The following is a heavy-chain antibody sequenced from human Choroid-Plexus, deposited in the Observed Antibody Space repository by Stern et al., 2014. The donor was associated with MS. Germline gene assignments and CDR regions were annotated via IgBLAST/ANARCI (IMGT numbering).Heavy chain of an antibody. Sequence: QVQLVESGGGVVQPGRPLRLPCVASGFTFGSCAMHWVRQAPGKGPEWVAGVSYDGSNKYYADSVKGRFTISRDNSQNTLYMQMSSLRPEDTAVYYCAKDRQYLTYFFDHWGQGSLVTVSS. J-gene: IGHJ5*02. CDR2: VSYDGSNK. CDR1: GFTFGSCA. V-gene: IGHV3-30*18. CDR3: AKDRQYLTYFFDH. D-gene: IGHD2/OR15-2a*01.